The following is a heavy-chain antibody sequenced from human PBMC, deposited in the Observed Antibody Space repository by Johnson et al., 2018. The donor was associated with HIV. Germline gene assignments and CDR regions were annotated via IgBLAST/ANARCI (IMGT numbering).Heavy chain of an antibody. CDR3: TTDRGYYDASGYSRAFDI. CDR2: IRYDGSNK. Sequence: QVQLVESGGGVVQPGRSLRLSCAASGFTFSSYAMHWVRQAPGKGLEWVAFIRYDGSNKYYADSVKGRFTISRDNAKNTLYLQMNILKTEDTAIYYCTTDRGYYDASGYSRAFDIWGQGTMVTVSS. D-gene: IGHD3-22*01. CDR1: GFTFSSYA. J-gene: IGHJ3*02. V-gene: IGHV3-33*03.